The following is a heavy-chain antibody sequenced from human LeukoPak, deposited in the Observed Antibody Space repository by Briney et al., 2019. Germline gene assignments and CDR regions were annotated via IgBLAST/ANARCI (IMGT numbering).Heavy chain of an antibody. CDR2: ISAYNGNT. D-gene: IGHD6-19*01. Sequence: ASVKVSCKASGYTFTSYGISWMRQAPGQGLEWMGWISAYNGNTNYAQKLQGRVTMTTDTSASTAYMELSSLRSEDTAVYYCARYSGSGLCWDYWGQGTLVTVSS. CDR3: ARYSGSGLCWDY. CDR1: GYTFTSYG. V-gene: IGHV1-18*01. J-gene: IGHJ4*02.